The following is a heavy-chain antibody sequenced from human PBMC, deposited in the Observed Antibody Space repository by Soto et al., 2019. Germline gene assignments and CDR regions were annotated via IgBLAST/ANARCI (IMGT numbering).Heavy chain of an antibody. J-gene: IGHJ3*02. V-gene: IGHV3-7*01. CDR1: GFTFSSYW. D-gene: IGHD2-21*01. CDR3: ARRGSLFTQQGDAFDI. CDR2: IKQDGSEK. Sequence: EVQLVESGGGLVQPGGSPRLSCAASGFTFSSYWMSWVRQAPGKGLEWVANIKQDGSEKYYVDSVKGRFTISRDNAKNSLYLQMNSLRAEDTAVYYCARRGSLFTQQGDAFDIWGQGTMVTVSS.